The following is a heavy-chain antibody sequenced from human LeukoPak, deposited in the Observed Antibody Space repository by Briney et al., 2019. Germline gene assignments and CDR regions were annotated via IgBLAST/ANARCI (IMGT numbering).Heavy chain of an antibody. CDR2: IWYDGSNK. CDR3: AREGYDSSAFDY. J-gene: IGHJ4*02. Sequence: GGSLRLSCAASGFTFSSYGMHWVRQAPGKGLEWVAVIWYDGSNKYYADSVKGRFTISRDNSKNTLYLQMNSLRAEDTAVYYCAREGYDSSAFDYWGQGTLVTVSS. D-gene: IGHD3-22*01. V-gene: IGHV3-33*01. CDR1: GFTFSSYG.